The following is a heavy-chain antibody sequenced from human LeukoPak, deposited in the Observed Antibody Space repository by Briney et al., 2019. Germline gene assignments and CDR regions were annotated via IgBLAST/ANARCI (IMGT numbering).Heavy chain of an antibody. Sequence: SETLSLTCTVSGGSISSSSYYWGWIRQPPGKGLEWIGSIYYSGSTYYNPSLKSRVTISVDTSKNQFSLKLSSVTGADTAVYYCATTRPQLGTDAFDIWGQGTMVTVSS. V-gene: IGHV4-39*01. J-gene: IGHJ3*02. D-gene: IGHD2-2*01. CDR3: ATTRPQLGTDAFDI. CDR1: GGSISSSSYY. CDR2: IYYSGST.